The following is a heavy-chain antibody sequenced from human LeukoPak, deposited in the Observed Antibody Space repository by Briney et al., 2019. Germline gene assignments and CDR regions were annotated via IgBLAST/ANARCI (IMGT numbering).Heavy chain of an antibody. D-gene: IGHD6-19*01. CDR2: ISGSGGIT. CDR3: ARGVSVVAGNDNWFDS. CDR1: GFTFSSYA. V-gene: IGHV3-23*01. Sequence: GGSLRLSCAASGFTFSSYAMSWVRQAPGKGLEWVSAISGSGGITSYADSVKGRFTISRDNSKNTLYLQMNSLRAEDTAVYYCARGVSVVAGNDNWFDSWGQGTLVTVSS. J-gene: IGHJ5*01.